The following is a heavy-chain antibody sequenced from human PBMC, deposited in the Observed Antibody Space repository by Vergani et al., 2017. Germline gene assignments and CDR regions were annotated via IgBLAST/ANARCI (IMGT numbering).Heavy chain of an antibody. D-gene: IGHD5-18*01. Sequence: EVQLLESGGGLVQPGGSLRLSCAASGFTFSSDAMSWVRQAPGKGLEWVSAISGSGGSTYYADSVKGRFTSSSGKSKNTLYLQMNSLRAEDTAVYYCAKDRGLLNYRYSSDAFDIWGQGTMVTVSS. CDR1: GFTFSSDA. V-gene: IGHV3-23*01. J-gene: IGHJ3*02. CDR3: AKDRGLLNYRYSSDAFDI. CDR2: ISGSGGST.